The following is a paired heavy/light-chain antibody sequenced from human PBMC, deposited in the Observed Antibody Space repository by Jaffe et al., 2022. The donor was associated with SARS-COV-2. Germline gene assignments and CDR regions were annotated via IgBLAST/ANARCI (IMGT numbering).Light chain of an antibody. CDR3: QQAYSFPLT. J-gene: IGKJ4*01. CDR2: AAS. Sequence: DIQMTQSPSSVSASVGDRVTITCRASQGIRSWLAWYQQKPGKAPDLLIFAASSLQSGVPSRFSGSGSGTDFTLTISSLQPEDFATYYCQQAYSFPLTFGGGTKIEIK. V-gene: IGKV1-12*01. CDR1: QGIRSW.
Heavy chain of an antibody. V-gene: IGHV3-43D*03. Sequence: EVQLVESGGLVVQPGGSLRLSCAASGFTFDDYAMQWVRQAPGKGLEWVSLISWDGGSTYYADSVKGRFTMSRDNSKNSLYLQMNSLRAEDTALYYCAKDGCSSSCCRIDSWGQGTLVTVSS. D-gene: IGHD2-2*01. CDR3: AKDGCSSSCCRIDS. CDR1: GFTFDDYA. J-gene: IGHJ4*02. CDR2: ISWDGGST.